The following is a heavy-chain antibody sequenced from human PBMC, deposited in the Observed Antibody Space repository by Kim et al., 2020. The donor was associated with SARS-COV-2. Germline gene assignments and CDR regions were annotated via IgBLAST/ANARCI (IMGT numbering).Heavy chain of an antibody. J-gene: IGHJ4*02. D-gene: IGHD6-13*01. CDR2: IYYSGST. CDR1: GGSISSGDYY. V-gene: IGHV4-30-4*01. Sequence: SETLSLTCTVSGGSISSGDYYWSWIRQPPGKGLEWIGYIYYSGSTYYNPSLKSRVTISVDTSKNQFSLKLSSVTAADTAVYYCASDGAAADRGYFDYWGQGTLVTVSS. CDR3: ASDGAAADRGYFDY.